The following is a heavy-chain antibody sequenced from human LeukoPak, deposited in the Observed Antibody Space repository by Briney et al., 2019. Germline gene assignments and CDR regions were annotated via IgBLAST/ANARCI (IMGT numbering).Heavy chain of an antibody. J-gene: IGHJ4*02. CDR3: AGGYEWGYFDY. Sequence: PGGSLRLSCAASVFTFSRYGMHWVRQAPGKGLEWVAVISYDGSNKYYADSVKGRFTISRDNSKNTLYLQMNSLRAEDTAVYYCAGGYEWGYFDYWGQGTLVTVSS. CDR2: ISYDGSNK. CDR1: VFTFSRYG. V-gene: IGHV3-30*03. D-gene: IGHD5-12*01.